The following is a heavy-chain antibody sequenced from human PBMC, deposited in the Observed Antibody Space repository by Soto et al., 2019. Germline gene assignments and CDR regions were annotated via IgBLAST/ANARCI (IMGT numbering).Heavy chain of an antibody. Sequence: GGPLRLSCAASGFTFSSYAMSWVRQAPGEGLEWVSGISGSGGSTSYADSVKGRFTISRDNSKNTLYLQMRSLRGEDTAVYYCATSYSRSGLYYFDYWGQGALVTVSS. CDR3: ATSYSRSGLYYFDY. D-gene: IGHD3-22*01. CDR1: GFTFSSYA. J-gene: IGHJ4*02. CDR2: ISGSGGST. V-gene: IGHV3-23*01.